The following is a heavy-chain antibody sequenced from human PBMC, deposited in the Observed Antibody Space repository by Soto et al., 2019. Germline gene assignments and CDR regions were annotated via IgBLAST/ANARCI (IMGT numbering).Heavy chain of an antibody. D-gene: IGHD1-7*01. Sequence: SETLSRTCAVSGGSFTSNNWWTWVRQPPGQGLEWIGEIYRTGSTNYNPSLKSRVTTSLDKSENQFSLKVSSLTAADTAVYYCASRDPGTSVDYWGQGTLVTVSS. CDR3: ASRDPGTSVDY. CDR2: IYRTGST. J-gene: IGHJ4*02. CDR1: GGSFTSNNW. V-gene: IGHV4-4*02.